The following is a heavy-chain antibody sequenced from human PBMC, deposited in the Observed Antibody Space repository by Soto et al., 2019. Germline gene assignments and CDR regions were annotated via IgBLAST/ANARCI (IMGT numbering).Heavy chain of an antibody. D-gene: IGHD5-12*01. J-gene: IGHJ4*02. CDR1: GGTFSSYA. CDR3: VRDGAIPGYPDY. CDR2: IAPIVDTA. Sequence: QVQLVQSGAEVRQPASSVKVSCKTSGGTFSSYAISWVRQAPGQGLEWMGGIAPIVDTATYAQKFQGRVTITADESTSTAYMELGRLRSDDTAVYYCVRDGAIPGYPDYWGQGTLGTVSS. V-gene: IGHV1-69*12.